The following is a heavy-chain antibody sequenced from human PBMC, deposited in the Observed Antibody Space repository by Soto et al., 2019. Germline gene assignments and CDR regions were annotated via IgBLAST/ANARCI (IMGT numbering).Heavy chain of an antibody. D-gene: IGHD2-15*01. Sequence: EVQLLDSGGGLVQPGGSLRLSCAASGFTFSNYAMSWVRQAPGKGLEWVSGVGGRGDSTYYADSVKGRFNISRDNSKDTLYLQMNSLRAEDTAVYYCAKSPLGYCSGGSCYPPHYFDYWGQGTLVTVSS. J-gene: IGHJ4*02. CDR2: VGGRGDST. V-gene: IGHV3-23*01. CDR3: AKSPLGYCSGGSCYPPHYFDY. CDR1: GFTFSNYA.